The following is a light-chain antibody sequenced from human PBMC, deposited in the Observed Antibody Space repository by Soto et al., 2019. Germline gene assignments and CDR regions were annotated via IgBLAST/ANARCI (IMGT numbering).Light chain of an antibody. CDR1: QGISNY. V-gene: IGKV1-27*01. J-gene: IGKJ3*01. CDR2: AAS. CDR3: QEYKTAPFI. Sequence: DIQMTQSPSSLSAFVGDRVTITCRASQGISNYLAWYQQKPGRVPTLLIYAASTLRSGVPSRSSGSGSGTDFTLTISSLQPEDVASYYCQEYKTAPFIFGPGTKVDIK.